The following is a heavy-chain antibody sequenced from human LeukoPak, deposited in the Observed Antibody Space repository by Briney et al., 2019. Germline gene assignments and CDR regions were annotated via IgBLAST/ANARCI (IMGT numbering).Heavy chain of an antibody. CDR2: ISGSGDTT. Sequence: GGSLRLSCAASGFTFSSYAMSWVRHAPGKGLEWVSAISGSGDTTLYADSVRGRFPISRDNSKNTLFLQMNSLRTEDTALYYCARKLPQFDPWGQGTLVTVSS. CDR3: ARKLPQFDP. J-gene: IGHJ5*02. D-gene: IGHD2-21*01. V-gene: IGHV3-23*01. CDR1: GFTFSSYA.